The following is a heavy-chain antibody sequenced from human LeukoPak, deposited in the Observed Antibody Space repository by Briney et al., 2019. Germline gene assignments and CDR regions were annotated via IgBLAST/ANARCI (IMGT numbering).Heavy chain of an antibody. J-gene: IGHJ4*02. Sequence: PAGSLRFSCAASVFTFNAYSMNRVRDTPGKGLEGISSISGSGADIYYAASMKGPITISKENAKNSLYLQMNSLTAADPAVYYCARDKTYGEQFDSWGQGTLVTVSS. V-gene: IGHV3-21*01. CDR3: ARDKTYGEQFDS. CDR2: ISGSGADI. CDR1: VFTFNAYS. D-gene: IGHD4-17*01.